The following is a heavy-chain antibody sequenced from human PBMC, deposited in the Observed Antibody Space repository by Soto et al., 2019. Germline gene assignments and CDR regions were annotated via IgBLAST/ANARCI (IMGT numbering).Heavy chain of an antibody. V-gene: IGHV3-21*01. CDR1: GFTFSSYS. CDR3: AIRHLNMITFGGVIVNTEFDGAFDI. CDR2: ISSSSSYI. Sequence: GGSLRLSCAASGFTFSSYSMNWVRQAPGKGLEWVSSISSSSSYIYYADSVKGRFTISRDNAKNSLYLQMNSLRAEDTAVYYCAIRHLNMITFGGVIVNTEFDGAFDIWGQGTMVTVSS. D-gene: IGHD3-16*02. J-gene: IGHJ3*02.